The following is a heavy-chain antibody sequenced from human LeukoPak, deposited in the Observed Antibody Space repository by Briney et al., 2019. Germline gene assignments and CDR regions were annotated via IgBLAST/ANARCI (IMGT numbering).Heavy chain of an antibody. Sequence: GGSLRLSCAASGFTFSSYWMSWVRRAPGKGLEWVANIKQDGGEKYYVDSVKGRFTISRDNAKNSLYLQMNSLRAEDTAVYYCARDPRSAMVRGVKKNWFDPWGQGTLVTVSS. CDR3: ARDPRSAMVRGVKKNWFDP. CDR2: IKQDGGEK. CDR1: GFTFSSYW. J-gene: IGHJ5*02. V-gene: IGHV3-7*01. D-gene: IGHD3-10*01.